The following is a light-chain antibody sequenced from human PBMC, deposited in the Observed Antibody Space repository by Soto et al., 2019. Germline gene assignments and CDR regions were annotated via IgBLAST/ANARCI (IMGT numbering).Light chain of an antibody. Sequence: ENVLTPSPGTLSLAPGERATLSCRASQSVSRNFLAWYQQKPGQAPRLLIYGASSRATGIPDRFSGSGSGTDFTLTISSLQPDDFATYYCQQYNSYRWTFGQGTKVDI. V-gene: IGKV3-20*01. CDR3: QQYNSYRWT. CDR1: QSVSRNF. CDR2: GAS. J-gene: IGKJ1*01.